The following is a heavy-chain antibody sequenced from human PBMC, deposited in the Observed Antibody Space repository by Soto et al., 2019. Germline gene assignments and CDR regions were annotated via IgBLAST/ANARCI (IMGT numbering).Heavy chain of an antibody. D-gene: IGHD3-3*01. CDR1: GFTFSDHY. Sequence: PGGSLRLSCVASGFTFSDHYMDWVRQAPGEGLEWVGRIKSKNDGGIIDYAAPVNGRFIISRDDSKNTLYLQMTSLKIEDTAVYYCATDGRWSAHWGQGTLVTVSS. CDR2: IKSKNDGGII. V-gene: IGHV3-15*01. CDR3: ATDGRWSAH. J-gene: IGHJ4*02.